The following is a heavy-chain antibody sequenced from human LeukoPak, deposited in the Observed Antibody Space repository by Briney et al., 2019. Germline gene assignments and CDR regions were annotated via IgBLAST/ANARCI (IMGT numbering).Heavy chain of an antibody. V-gene: IGHV1-2*06. D-gene: IGHD2-15*01. CDR3: ARDGCSGGSCYSFDY. CDR1: GYTFTGYY. CDR2: INPNSGGT. Sequence: GASVKVSCKASGYTFTGYYMHWVRQAPEQGLEWMGRINPNSGGTNYAQKFQGRVTMTRDTSISTAYMELSRLRSDDTAVYYCARDGCSGGSCYSFDYWGQGTLVTVSS. J-gene: IGHJ4*02.